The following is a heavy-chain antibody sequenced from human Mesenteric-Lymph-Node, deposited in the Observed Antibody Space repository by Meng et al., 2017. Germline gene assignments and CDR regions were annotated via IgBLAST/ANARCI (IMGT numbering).Heavy chain of an antibody. CDR1: GFTFSSYA. CDR3: ARDGPARWGPDY. CDR2: ISGSGGST. Sequence: GGSLRLSCAASGFTFSSYAMTWVRQAPGKGLEWVSAISGSGGSTYYADSVKGRFTISRDNSKNTLYLQMNSLRAEDTAVYYCARDGPARWGPDYWGQGILVTVSS. D-gene: IGHD3-16*01. V-gene: IGHV3-23*01. J-gene: IGHJ4*02.